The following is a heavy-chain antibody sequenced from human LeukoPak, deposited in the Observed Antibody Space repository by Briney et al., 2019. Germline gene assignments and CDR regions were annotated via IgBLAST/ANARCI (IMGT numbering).Heavy chain of an antibody. CDR1: GYTFTGYY. CDR2: INPNSGGT. J-gene: IGHJ4*02. D-gene: IGHD1-26*01. V-gene: IGHV1-2*02. Sequence: GASVKASCKASGYTFTGYYMHWVRQAPGQGLEWMGWINPNSGGTNYAQKFQGRVTMTRDTSISTAYMELSRLRSNDTAVYYCAIIVGATEDFDYWGQGTLVTVSS. CDR3: AIIVGATEDFDY.